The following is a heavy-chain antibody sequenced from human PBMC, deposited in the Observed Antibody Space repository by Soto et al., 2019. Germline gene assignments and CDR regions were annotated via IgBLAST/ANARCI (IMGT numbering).Heavy chain of an antibody. J-gene: IGHJ6*02. Sequence: SLRLSCAASGFTFSSYSMNWVLQAPGKGLEWVSYISSSSSTIYYADSVKGRFTISRDNAKNSLYLQMNSLRDEDTAVYYCARDGRGSYGDYYYYYGMDVWGQGTTVTVSS. CDR3: ARDGRGSYGDYYYYYGMDV. D-gene: IGHD4-17*01. CDR1: GFTFSSYS. CDR2: ISSSSSTI. V-gene: IGHV3-48*02.